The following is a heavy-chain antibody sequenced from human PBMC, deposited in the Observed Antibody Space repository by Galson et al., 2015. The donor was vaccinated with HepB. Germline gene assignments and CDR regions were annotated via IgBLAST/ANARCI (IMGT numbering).Heavy chain of an antibody. CDR1: GFTFSSYG. V-gene: IGHV3-33*01. CDR2: IWYDGSNK. CDR3: ARSGDSLTSYYYYMDV. D-gene: IGHD4/OR15-4a*01. J-gene: IGHJ6*03. Sequence: SLRLSCAASGFTFSSYGMHWVRQAPGKGLEWVAVIWYDGSNKYYADSVKGRFTISRDNSKNTLYLQMNSLRAEDTAVYYCARSGDSLTSYYYYMDVWGKGTTVTVSS.